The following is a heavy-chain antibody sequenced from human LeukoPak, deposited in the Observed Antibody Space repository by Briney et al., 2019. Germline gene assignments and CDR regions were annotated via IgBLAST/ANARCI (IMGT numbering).Heavy chain of an antibody. CDR2: IYSGGST. Sequence: GGSLRLSCAASGFTFSSYVMTWVRQAPGKGLEWVSVIYSGGSTYYADSVKGRFTISRDNSKNTLYLQMNSLRAEDTAVYYCARGGYSAFDIWGQGTMVTVSS. J-gene: IGHJ3*02. D-gene: IGHD5-18*01. V-gene: IGHV3-53*01. CDR3: ARGGYSAFDI. CDR1: GFTFSSYV.